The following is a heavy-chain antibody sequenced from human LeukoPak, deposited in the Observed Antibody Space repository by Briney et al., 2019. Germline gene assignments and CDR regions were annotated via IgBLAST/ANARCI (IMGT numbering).Heavy chain of an antibody. CDR3: AKDLRYCSSTSCYPFYNYYMDV. V-gene: IGHV3-30*18. Sequence: PGASLRLSCAASGFTFSSYGMHWVRQAPGKGLEWVAVISYDGSNKYYADSVKGRFTISRDNSKNTLYLQMNSLRAEDTAVYYCAKDLRYCSSTSCYPFYNYYMDVWGKGTTVTVAS. D-gene: IGHD2-2*01. CDR2: ISYDGSNK. J-gene: IGHJ6*03. CDR1: GFTFSSYG.